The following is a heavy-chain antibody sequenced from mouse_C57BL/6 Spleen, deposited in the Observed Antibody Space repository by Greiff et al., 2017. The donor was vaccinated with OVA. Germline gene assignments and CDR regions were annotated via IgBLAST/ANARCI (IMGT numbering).Heavy chain of an antibody. J-gene: IGHJ2*01. Sequence: VQLQQPGAELVRPGTSVKLSCKASGYTFTSYWMHWVKQRPGQGLEWIGVIDPSDSYTNYNQKFKGKATLTVDTSSSTAYMQLSSLTSEDSAVYYCARQHPDYWGQGTTLTVSS. CDR2: IDPSDSYT. V-gene: IGHV1-59*01. CDR3: ARQHPDY. CDR1: GYTFTSYW.